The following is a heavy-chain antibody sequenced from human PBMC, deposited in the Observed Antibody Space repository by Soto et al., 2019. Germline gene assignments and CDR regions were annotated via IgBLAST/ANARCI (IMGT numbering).Heavy chain of an antibody. CDR1: GYTFTTYG. CDR3: ARLSGSWQSWFDP. D-gene: IGHD6-13*01. CDR2: ISSYNGRT. J-gene: IGHJ5*02. Sequence: ASVKVSCKASGYTFTTYGISWVRQAPGQGLEWMGWISSYNGRTNFAPNLQGRVTMTTDTSTSTTYMELRSLRSDDTAVYYCARLSGSWQSWFDPWGQGTLVTVSS. V-gene: IGHV1-18*01.